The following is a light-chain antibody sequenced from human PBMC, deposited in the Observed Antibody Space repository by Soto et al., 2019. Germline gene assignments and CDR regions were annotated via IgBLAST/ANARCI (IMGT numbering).Light chain of an antibody. V-gene: IGKV3D-20*02. CDR1: QTVRNNY. CDR2: DAS. J-gene: IGKJ4*01. CDR3: QKCKVAPFT. Sequence: ETVLTQSRVTLSLSPRERATLSCTASQTVRNNYLAWYQQKPGQAPRLVIYDASSRATGIPDRFSGGGYGTDFNITISSLQPEDAATYYCQKCKVAPFTFGGGTKVDIK.